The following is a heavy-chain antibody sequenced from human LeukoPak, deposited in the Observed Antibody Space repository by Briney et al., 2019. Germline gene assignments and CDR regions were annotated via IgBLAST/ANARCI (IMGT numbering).Heavy chain of an antibody. Sequence: GESLKISCKGSGYSFTSYWIGWVRQMPGKGLEWMGIIYPGDSDTRYSPSFQGQVTISADKSISTAYLQWSSLKASDTAMYYCARCLHYGDSYNWFDPWGQGTLVTVSS. V-gene: IGHV5-51*01. J-gene: IGHJ5*02. CDR2: IYPGDSDT. CDR1: GYSFTSYW. CDR3: ARCLHYGDSYNWFDP. D-gene: IGHD4-17*01.